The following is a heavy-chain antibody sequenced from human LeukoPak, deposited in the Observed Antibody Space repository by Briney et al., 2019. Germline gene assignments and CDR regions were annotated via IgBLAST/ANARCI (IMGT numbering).Heavy chain of an antibody. Sequence: GGSLRLSCAASGFTFSSYAMHWVRQAPGKGLECVSVISGDGDNTYYANSVKGRFTISRDNSKNTLYLEMGSLRVEDRAVYYCARDAAYVTFDYWGQGTLVTVSS. V-gene: IGHV3-64*01. J-gene: IGHJ4*02. CDR2: ISGDGDNT. D-gene: IGHD2-21*01. CDR1: GFTFSSYA. CDR3: ARDAAYVTFDY.